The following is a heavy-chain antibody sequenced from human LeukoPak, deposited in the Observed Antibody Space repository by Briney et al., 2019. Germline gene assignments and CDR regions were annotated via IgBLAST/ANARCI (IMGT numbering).Heavy chain of an antibody. CDR2: ISAYNGNT. CDR1: GYTFTSYG. D-gene: IGHD6-19*01. J-gene: IGHJ5*02. Sequence: ASVKVSCKASGYTFTSYGISWVRQAPRQGLEWMGWISAYNGNTNYAQKLQGRVTMTTDTSTNTAYMELRSLRSDDTAVYYCARDRHSSGWYSQAFDPWGQGTLVTVSS. V-gene: IGHV1-18*01. CDR3: ARDRHSSGWYSQAFDP.